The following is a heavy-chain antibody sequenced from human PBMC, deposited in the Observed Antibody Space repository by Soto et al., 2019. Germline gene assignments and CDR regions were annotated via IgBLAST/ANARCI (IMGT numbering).Heavy chain of an antibody. CDR2: INAGNGNT. J-gene: IGHJ5*02. CDR1: GYTFTSYA. CDR3: AVELLDSWFDP. D-gene: IGHD1-7*01. V-gene: IGHV1-3*01. Sequence: ASVKVSCKASGYTFTSYAMHWVRQAPGQRLEWMGWINAGNGNTKYSQKFQGRVTITRDTSASTAYMGLSSLRSEDTAVYYCAVELLDSWFDPWGQGTLVTVSS.